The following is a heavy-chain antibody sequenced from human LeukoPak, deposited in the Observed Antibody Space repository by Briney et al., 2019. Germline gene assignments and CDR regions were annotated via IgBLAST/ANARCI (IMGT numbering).Heavy chain of an antibody. J-gene: IGHJ4*02. Sequence: ASETLSLTCTVSGGSISSYYWSWIRQPPGKGLEWIGYIYYSGSTNYNPSLKSRVTISVDTSKNQFSLKLSSVTAADTAVYYCAKSITGNAHFDYWGQGTLVTVSS. V-gene: IGHV4-59*01. CDR2: IYYSGST. CDR1: GGSISSYY. D-gene: IGHD1-20*01. CDR3: AKSITGNAHFDY.